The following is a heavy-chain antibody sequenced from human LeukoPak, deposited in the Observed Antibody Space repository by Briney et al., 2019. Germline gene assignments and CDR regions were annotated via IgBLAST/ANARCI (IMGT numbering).Heavy chain of an antibody. Sequence: AGGSLRLSCLTSGFTFSTNAMSWVRQAPGKGLEWISGISGSGASTYYADSVTGRFTISRDNSRNTLCLQMNSLRGDDTAVYYCAKDVGKWESLHFFDYWGQGTLVTVSS. J-gene: IGHJ4*02. CDR2: ISGSGAST. D-gene: IGHD1-26*01. CDR1: GFTFSTNA. CDR3: AKDVGKWESLHFFDY. V-gene: IGHV3-23*01.